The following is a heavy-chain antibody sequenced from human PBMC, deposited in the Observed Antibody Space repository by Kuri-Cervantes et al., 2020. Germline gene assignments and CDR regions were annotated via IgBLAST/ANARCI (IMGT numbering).Heavy chain of an antibody. Sequence: GESLKISCAASGFTFSSYGMHWVRQAPGKGLEWVAVISYDGSNKYYADSVKGRFTISRDNSKNTLYLQMNSLRAEDTAVYYCAKARWLELPTNWFDPWGQGTPVTVSS. CDR2: ISYDGSNK. J-gene: IGHJ5*02. CDR3: AKARWLELPTNWFDP. V-gene: IGHV3-30*18. D-gene: IGHD1-7*01. CDR1: GFTFSSYG.